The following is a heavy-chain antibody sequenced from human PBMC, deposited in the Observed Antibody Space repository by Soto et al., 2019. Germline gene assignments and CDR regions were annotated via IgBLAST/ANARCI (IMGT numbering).Heavy chain of an antibody. CDR1: GDSMTTVGYY. CDR2: ISYSGST. V-gene: IGHV4-31*03. J-gene: IGHJ4*02. CDR3: TRGDY. Sequence: QVQLQESGPGLVKPSQTLSITCTVSGDSMTTVGYYWTWIRQHPGQGLEWIGFISYSGSTYYSSSLKGRVAISADTSKNQFSLKLISVTAADTAVYYCTRGDYWGQGTLVTVSS.